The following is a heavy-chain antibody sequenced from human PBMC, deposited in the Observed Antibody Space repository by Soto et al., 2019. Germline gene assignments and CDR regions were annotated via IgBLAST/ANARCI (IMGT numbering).Heavy chain of an antibody. CDR1: GGSISSYY. D-gene: IGHD4-17*01. J-gene: IGHJ6*02. Sequence: SETLSLTCTVSGGSISSYYWTWIRQPPGKGLEWIGYIYYSGSTYYNPSLKSRVTISVDTSKNQFSLRLNSVTAADTAVYYCARSTVTTIYYYGMDVWGQGTTATVSS. CDR2: IYYSGST. CDR3: ARSTVTTIYYYGMDV. V-gene: IGHV4-59*01.